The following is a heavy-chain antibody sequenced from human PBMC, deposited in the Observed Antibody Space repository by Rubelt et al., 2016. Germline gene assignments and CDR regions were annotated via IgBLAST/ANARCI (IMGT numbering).Heavy chain of an antibody. J-gene: IGHJ2*01. CDR3: AGRRRYSGSSYWYFDL. CDR1: GYSINNGYY. V-gene: IGHV4-38-2*02. Sequence: QMQLQESGPGLVKPSETLSLTCTVSGYSINNGYYWGWIRQPPGKGLEWIASFFHDGSTKYNPSLKSRVTRSVGTSKNQFSLKLGAVTAAEPAGYYGAGRRRYSGSSYWYFDLWGRGTLVTVSS. CDR2: FFHDGST. D-gene: IGHD1-26*01.